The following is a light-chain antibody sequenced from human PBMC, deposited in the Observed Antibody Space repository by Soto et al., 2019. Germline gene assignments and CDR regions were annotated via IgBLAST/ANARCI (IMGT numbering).Light chain of an antibody. CDR3: CSYAGSSTLYV. Sequence: QSALTQPASVSGSPGQSITISCTGTSSDVGSYNLVSWYQQHPGKAPKLMIYEGSKRPSGVSNRFSGSKSGNTASLTISGLQAEDEADYYCCSYAGSSTLYVXGTGTKSPS. J-gene: IGLJ1*01. CDR1: SSDVGSYNL. CDR2: EGS. V-gene: IGLV2-23*01.